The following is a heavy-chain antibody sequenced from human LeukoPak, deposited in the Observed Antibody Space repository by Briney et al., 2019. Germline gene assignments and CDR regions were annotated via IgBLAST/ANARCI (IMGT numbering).Heavy chain of an antibody. CDR1: GFPFSKAW. D-gene: IGHD2-15*01. J-gene: IGHJ4*02. CDR3: ARVVYSYYFDY. V-gene: IGHV3-48*03. Sequence: GGGLQPSFVVPGFPFSKAWMAWVRPAPGKGPGWVSYITSSGGTISYADSVKGRFTISRDNAKNSLYLQMNSLRAEDTAVYYCARVVYSYYFDYWGQGTLVTVSS. CDR2: ITSSGGTI.